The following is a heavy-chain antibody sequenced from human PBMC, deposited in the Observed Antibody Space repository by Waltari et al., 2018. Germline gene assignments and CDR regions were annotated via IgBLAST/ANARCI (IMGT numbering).Heavy chain of an antibody. D-gene: IGHD3-10*01. Sequence: EVQLVESGGGLIQPGGSLRLSCAASGFTVSSNYMSWVRQAPGKGLEWVSVIYSVGSTYYADSVKGRFTISRDNSKNTLYLQMNSLRAEDTAVYYCARGEYYGSGSYSFDYWGQGTLVTVSS. CDR3: ARGEYYGSGSYSFDY. V-gene: IGHV3-53*01. CDR1: GFTVSSNY. CDR2: IYSVGST. J-gene: IGHJ4*02.